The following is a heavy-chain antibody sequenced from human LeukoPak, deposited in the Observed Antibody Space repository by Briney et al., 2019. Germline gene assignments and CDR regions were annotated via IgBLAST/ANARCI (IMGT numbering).Heavy chain of an antibody. CDR1: GFTVSSNY. Sequence: GGSLRLSCVVSGFTVSSNYMSWVRQAPGKGLEWVSVIYSGGSTYYADSVKGRFAISRDNSKNTLYLQMNSLRAEDTAVYYCAKTNTAMVPFDYWGQGTLVTVSS. D-gene: IGHD5-18*01. CDR3: AKTNTAMVPFDY. V-gene: IGHV3-66*01. CDR2: IYSGGST. J-gene: IGHJ4*02.